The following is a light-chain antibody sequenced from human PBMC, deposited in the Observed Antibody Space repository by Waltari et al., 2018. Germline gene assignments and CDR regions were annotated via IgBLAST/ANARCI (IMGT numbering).Light chain of an antibody. V-gene: IGKV3-11*01. CDR2: DAS. Sequence: EIVLTKAPATLSLSPGERATLSCRASQSVSSYCAWYQQKPGQAPRLLIYDASKRATRIPARFTGSGSGTDFTLTISSLEPEDFAVYYCQQRSTWPPTFGQGTKLEIK. CDR1: QSVSSY. CDR3: QQRSTWPPT. J-gene: IGKJ2*01.